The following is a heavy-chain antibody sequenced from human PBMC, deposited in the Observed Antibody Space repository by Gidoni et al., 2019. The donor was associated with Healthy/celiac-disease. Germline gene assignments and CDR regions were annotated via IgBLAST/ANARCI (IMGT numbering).Heavy chain of an antibody. J-gene: IGHJ3*02. CDR1: GFTFDVYD. V-gene: IGHV3-9*01. D-gene: IGHD6-6*01. Sequence: EVQLVESGGGLVQPGRSLRLSCAASGFTFDVYDMHWVRQAPGKGLAWVSGISWNSGSIGYADSVKGRFTISRDNAKNSLYLQMNSLRAEDTALYYCAKDPGALIAARPRGAFDIWGQGTMVTVSS. CDR3: AKDPGALIAARPRGAFDI. CDR2: ISWNSGSI.